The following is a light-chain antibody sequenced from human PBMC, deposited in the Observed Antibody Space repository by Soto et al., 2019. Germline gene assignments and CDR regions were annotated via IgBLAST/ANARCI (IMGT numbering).Light chain of an antibody. CDR1: SSNIGSNT. J-gene: IGLJ2*01. CDR3: AAWDDSLNAVV. Sequence: QLVLTQPPSASGTPGQRVTISCSGSSSNIGSNTVNWYQLLPGMAPKLLIYSNNQRPSGVPDRFSGSKSGTSASLAISGLQSEDEADYYCAAWDDSLNAVVFGGGTQLTVL. V-gene: IGLV1-44*01. CDR2: SNN.